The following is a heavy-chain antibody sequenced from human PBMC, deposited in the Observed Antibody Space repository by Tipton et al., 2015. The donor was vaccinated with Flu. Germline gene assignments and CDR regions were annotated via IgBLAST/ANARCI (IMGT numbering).Heavy chain of an antibody. CDR1: GGSLSSYY. CDR3: ARDMNGEYFDY. Sequence: TLSLTCTVSGGSLSSYYWSWIRQPPGKGLEWIGYIYYSGSTNYNPSLKSRVTISVDTSKNQFSLKLSSVTAADTAVYYCARDMNGEYFDYWGQGTLVTVSS. D-gene: IGHD1-1*01. CDR2: IYYSGST. V-gene: IGHV4-59*01. J-gene: IGHJ4*02.